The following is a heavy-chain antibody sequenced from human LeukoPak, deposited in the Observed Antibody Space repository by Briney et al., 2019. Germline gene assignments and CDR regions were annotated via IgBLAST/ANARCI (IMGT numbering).Heavy chain of an antibody. D-gene: IGHD1-26*01. CDR2: ISSGSSHI. V-gene: IGHV3-21*01. CDR3: AREGSSGSYRRYYFDY. J-gene: IGHJ4*02. CDR1: GFTFSTYS. Sequence: PGGSLSLSCAASGFTFSTYSMNWVRQAPGKGLEWVASISSGSSHIYYTDSVKGRFTISRDNAKNSLYLQMNSLRAEDTAVYYCAREGSSGSYRRYYFDYWGQGTLVTVSS.